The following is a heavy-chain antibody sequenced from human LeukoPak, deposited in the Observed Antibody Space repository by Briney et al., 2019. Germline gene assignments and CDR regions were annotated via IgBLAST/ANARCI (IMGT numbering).Heavy chain of an antibody. Sequence: GGSLRLSCAASGFTFSSYGIHWVRQAPGKGLEWVAVVSDDGRHTHYADSVKGRFAISRDNSKSTLYLQMNSLRVEDTAVYYCAKGCSNGGCCYILDYWGQGTLVTVSS. CDR1: GFTFSSYG. J-gene: IGHJ4*02. D-gene: IGHD2-15*01. CDR3: AKGCSNGGCCYILDY. V-gene: IGHV3-30*18. CDR2: VSDDGRHT.